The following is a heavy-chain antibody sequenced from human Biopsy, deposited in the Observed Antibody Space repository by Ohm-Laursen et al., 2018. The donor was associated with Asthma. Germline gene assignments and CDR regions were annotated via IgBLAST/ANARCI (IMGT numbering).Heavy chain of an antibody. CDR2: VSSDGHNK. J-gene: IGHJ3*02. D-gene: IGHD3-22*01. CDR3: ARQSGQDYGDSSGFDI. Sequence: SLRLSCAASGFVFSQCGMHWVRQGPGKGLEWVALVSSDGHNKYYEDSVKGRSTISRDNSRNRLYLQINRLTVEDSAVYFCARQSGQDYGDSSGFDIWGQGTRVAVSS. CDR1: GFVFSQCG. V-gene: IGHV3-30*03.